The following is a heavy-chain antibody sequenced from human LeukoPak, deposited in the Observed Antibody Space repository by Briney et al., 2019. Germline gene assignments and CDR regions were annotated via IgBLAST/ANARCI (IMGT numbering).Heavy chain of an antibody. CDR2: IKSTTDGGTT. Sequence: PGRSLRLSCAASGFTFSNAWMSWVRQAPGKGLDWVGRIKSTTDGGTTDYPAPVKGRFTISRDDSKNTLYLEMNSLNTEDTAVYYCATEYFGANNYWGQGTLVTVSS. CDR3: ATEYFGANNY. V-gene: IGHV3-15*01. D-gene: IGHD4/OR15-4a*01. CDR1: GFTFSNAW. J-gene: IGHJ4*02.